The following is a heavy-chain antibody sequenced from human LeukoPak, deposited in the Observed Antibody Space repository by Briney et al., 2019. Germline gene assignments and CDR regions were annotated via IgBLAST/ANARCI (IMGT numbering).Heavy chain of an antibody. D-gene: IGHD4-17*01. Sequence: PRASVKVSCTASGYTFTGYYMHWVRQAPGQGLEWMGWINPNSGGTNYAQKFQGRVTMTRDTSISTAYMELSRLRSDDTAVYYCARVSDEEYDYGDYPHFDYWGQGTLVTVSS. J-gene: IGHJ4*02. CDR3: ARVSDEEYDYGDYPHFDY. CDR1: GYTFTGYY. V-gene: IGHV1-2*02. CDR2: INPNSGGT.